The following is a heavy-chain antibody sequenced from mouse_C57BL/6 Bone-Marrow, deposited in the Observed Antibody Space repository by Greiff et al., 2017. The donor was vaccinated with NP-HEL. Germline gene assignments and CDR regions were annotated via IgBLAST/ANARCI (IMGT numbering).Heavy chain of an antibody. Sequence: VQLKESGGGLVQPGGSLKLSCAASGFTFSDYYMYWVRQTPEKRLEWVAYISNGGGSTYYPDTVKGRFTISRDNAKNTLYLQMSRLKSEDTAMYYCARLGYGRAYWGQGTLVTVSA. J-gene: IGHJ3*01. CDR1: GFTFSDYY. V-gene: IGHV5-12*01. CDR2: ISNGGGST. CDR3: ARLGYGRAY. D-gene: IGHD1-1*01.